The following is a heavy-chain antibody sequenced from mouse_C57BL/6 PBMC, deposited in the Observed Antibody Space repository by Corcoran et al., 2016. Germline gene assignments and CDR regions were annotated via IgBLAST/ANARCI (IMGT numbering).Heavy chain of an antibody. CDR3: ARQQIYYGNPYAMDY. Sequence: QIQLQQSGPELVKPGASVKISCKASGYTFTDYYINWVKQRPGQGLEWIGWIYPGSGNTKYNEKFKGKATLTVDTSSSTAYMLLSSLTSEDSAVYFCARQQIYYGNPYAMDYWGQGTSVTVSS. CDR1: GYTFTDYY. J-gene: IGHJ4*01. V-gene: IGHV1-84*01. D-gene: IGHD2-1*01. CDR2: IYPGSGNT.